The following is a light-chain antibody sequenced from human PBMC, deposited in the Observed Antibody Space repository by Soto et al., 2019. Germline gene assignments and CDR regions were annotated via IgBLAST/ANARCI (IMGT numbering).Light chain of an antibody. CDR3: QQYNSYPLT. CDR1: QSISSW. CDR2: KAS. J-gene: IGKJ4*01. V-gene: IGKV1-5*03. Sequence: DSHMTQSPSTLSASVGDRVTITCPTSQSISSWLAWYQQKPGKAPNLLIYKASSLESGVPSRFSGSGSGTEFTLTISSLQPDDFATYYCQQYNSYPLTFGGGTKVEIK.